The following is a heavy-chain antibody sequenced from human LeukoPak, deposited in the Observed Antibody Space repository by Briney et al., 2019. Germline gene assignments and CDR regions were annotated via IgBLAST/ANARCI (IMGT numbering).Heavy chain of an antibody. D-gene: IGHD1-14*01. CDR1: GYTFTNYG. J-gene: IGHJ3*02. Sequence: ASVKVSCKASGYTFTNYGISWVRQAPGQGLEWMGWISAYNGHTKYAQKVQGRVTMTRDTSTSTAYMELRSLRSDDTAVYYCARNHGFYLHDAFDIWGQGTMVTVSS. CDR3: ARNHGFYLHDAFDI. CDR2: ISAYNGHT. V-gene: IGHV1-18*01.